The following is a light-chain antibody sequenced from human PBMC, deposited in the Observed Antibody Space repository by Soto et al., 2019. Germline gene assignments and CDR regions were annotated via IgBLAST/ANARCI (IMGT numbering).Light chain of an antibody. CDR2: ANS. Sequence: QAVVTQPPSVSGAPGQRVTISCTGSSSNIGAGYDVHWYQQLPGTAPKLLIYANSNRPSGVPDRFSGSKSGTSASLAITGLQAEDEADYYCQSYDNSLSGSRVFGGGTQLTVL. J-gene: IGLJ2*01. CDR3: QSYDNSLSGSRV. CDR1: SSNIGAGYD. V-gene: IGLV1-40*01.